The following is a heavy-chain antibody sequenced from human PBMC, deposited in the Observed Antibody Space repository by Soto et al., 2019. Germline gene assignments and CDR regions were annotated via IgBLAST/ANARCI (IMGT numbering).Heavy chain of an antibody. CDR1: GYSVSGTSAA. Sequence: SHTLSLTCAISGYSVSGTSAALSWIRQSPSRGLGWLGRTYYRSKWYSDYAVSVKSRITINPDTSKNQLSLQLNSVTPEDTAVYYCARGSYYSGWVWGQGTLVTVSS. CDR3: ARGSYYSGWV. D-gene: IGHD6-19*01. J-gene: IGHJ4*02. V-gene: IGHV6-1*01. CDR2: TYYRSKWYS.